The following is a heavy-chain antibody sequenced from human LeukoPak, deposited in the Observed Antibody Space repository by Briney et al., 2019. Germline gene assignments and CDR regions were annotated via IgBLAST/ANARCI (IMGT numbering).Heavy chain of an antibody. D-gene: IGHD3-3*01. Sequence: SVKVSCKASGGTFTSYAISWVRQAPGQGLEWMGGIIPIFGTANYAHKYQGRVTITAHDSTSTAYMELSSLRSEDTAVYYCARGLTYYDFWSGSNGFDPWGQGTLVTVSS. CDR2: IIPIFGTA. V-gene: IGHV1-69*13. J-gene: IGHJ5*02. CDR1: GGTFTSYA. CDR3: ARGLTYYDFWSGSNGFDP.